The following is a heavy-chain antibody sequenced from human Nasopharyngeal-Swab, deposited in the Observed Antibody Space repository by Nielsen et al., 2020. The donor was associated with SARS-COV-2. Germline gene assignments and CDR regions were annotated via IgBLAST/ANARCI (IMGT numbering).Heavy chain of an antibody. CDR1: GGSLSGHY. CDR3: ALGLGGQQLVRTYYYYGLDV. CDR2: INHSGTT. D-gene: IGHD1-1*01. V-gene: IGHV4-34*01. Sequence: SQTLSLTCGVHGGSLSGHYWSWIRQPPGKGLEWIGEINHSGTTNYKPSLKSRVTITVDTSKNQFSLKVRSVSAADTAIYFCALGLGGQQLVRTYYYYGLDVWGPGTTVPVSS. J-gene: IGHJ6*02.